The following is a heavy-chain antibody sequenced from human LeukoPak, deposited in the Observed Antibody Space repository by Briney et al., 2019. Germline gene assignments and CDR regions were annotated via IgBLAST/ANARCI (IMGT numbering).Heavy chain of an antibody. V-gene: IGHV3-48*04. J-gene: IGHJ4*02. CDR1: GFTFSSYS. CDR2: ISSSSSTI. Sequence: GGSLRLSCAASGFTFSSYSMNWVRQAPGKGLEWISYISSSSSTIYYADSVKGRFTISRDNAKNSLYLQMNSLRAEDTAVYYCVRAPYCDSTSCYRIYWGQGTLVTVSS. D-gene: IGHD2-2*01. CDR3: VRAPYCDSTSCYRIY.